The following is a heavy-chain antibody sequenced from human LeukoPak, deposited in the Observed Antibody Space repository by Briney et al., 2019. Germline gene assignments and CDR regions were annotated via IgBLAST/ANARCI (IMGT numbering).Heavy chain of an antibody. J-gene: IGHJ3*02. CDR3: ARVRYSSSWPQARRAAFDI. Sequence: SQTLSLTCAISGDSVSSNSAAWNWIRQSPSRGLEWLGRTYYRSKWYNDYAVSVKSRITINPDTSKNQFSLQLNSVTPEDTAVYYCARVRYSSSWPQARRAAFDIWGQGTMVTVSS. CDR1: GDSVSSNSAA. CDR2: TYYRSKWYN. D-gene: IGHD6-13*01. V-gene: IGHV6-1*01.